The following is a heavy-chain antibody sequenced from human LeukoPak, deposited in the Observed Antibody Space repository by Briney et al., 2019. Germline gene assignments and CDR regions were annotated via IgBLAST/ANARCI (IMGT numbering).Heavy chain of an antibody. D-gene: IGHD3-10*01. V-gene: IGHV4-39*01. CDR3: ARVQGRRAREGYYYYYMDV. CDR1: GGSVSTTIYY. CDR2: IYYSGST. J-gene: IGHJ6*03. Sequence: PSETLSLTCTVSGGSVSTTIYYWGWIRQPPGKGLEWIGNIYYSGSTYYDPSLKSRVTVSVDTSKNQFSLKLNSVTAADTAVYYCARVQGRRAREGYYYYYMDVWGKGTTVTVSS.